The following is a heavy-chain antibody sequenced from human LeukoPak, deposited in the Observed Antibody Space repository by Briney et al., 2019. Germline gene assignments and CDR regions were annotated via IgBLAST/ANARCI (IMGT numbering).Heavy chain of an antibody. J-gene: IGHJ5*02. CDR3: ARDRGSGFDP. D-gene: IGHD3-10*01. CDR1: GFSFSSSW. CDR2: MKQDGSVR. Sequence: GGTLRLSCEGSGFSFSSSWMTWVRQAPGKGREWVANMKQDGSVRNYADSVKGRFTISRDNAKNSLYLQMNSLRPDDTAVYYCARDRGSGFDPWGQGTLVSVSS. V-gene: IGHV3-7*01.